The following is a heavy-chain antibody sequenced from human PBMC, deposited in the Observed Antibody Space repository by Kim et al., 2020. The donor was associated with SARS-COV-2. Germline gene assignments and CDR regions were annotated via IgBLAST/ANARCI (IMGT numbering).Heavy chain of an antibody. J-gene: IGHJ4*02. Sequence: VKGRFTISRNNSKTTLYLQMNSLRAEDTAVYYCARDLEPTYYGSGSQNYWGQGTLVTVSS. CDR3: ARDLEPTYYGSGSQNY. V-gene: IGHV3-30*07. D-gene: IGHD3-10*01.